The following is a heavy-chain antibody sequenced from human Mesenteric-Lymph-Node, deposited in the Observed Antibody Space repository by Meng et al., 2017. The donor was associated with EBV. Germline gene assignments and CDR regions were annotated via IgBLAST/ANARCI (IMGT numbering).Heavy chain of an antibody. CDR3: ARIAVAENWFDP. J-gene: IGHJ5*02. D-gene: IGHD6-19*01. CDR2: ISSSSSYI. V-gene: IGHV3-21*01. Sequence: EVQLVASGGGLVKPGGSLRLCCAASGFTFSSYSMNCVRQAPGKGLEWVSSISSSSSYIYYADSVKGRFTISRDNAKNSLYLQMNSLRAEDTAVYYCARIAVAENWFDPWGQGTLVTVSS. CDR1: GFTFSSYS.